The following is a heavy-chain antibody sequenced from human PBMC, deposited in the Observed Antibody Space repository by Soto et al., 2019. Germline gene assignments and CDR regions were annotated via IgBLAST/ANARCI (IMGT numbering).Heavy chain of an antibody. V-gene: IGHV3-23*01. Sequence: GGSLRLSCAASGFTFSTYAMSWVRQAPGKGLEWVSAISGSGGTTYYADSVKGRFTISRDNSKNTLYLQMNSLRAEDMAVYYCAKRSSSSTFDYWGQGTLVTVSS. D-gene: IGHD6-6*01. CDR3: AKRSSSSTFDY. CDR1: GFTFSTYA. CDR2: ISGSGGTT. J-gene: IGHJ4*02.